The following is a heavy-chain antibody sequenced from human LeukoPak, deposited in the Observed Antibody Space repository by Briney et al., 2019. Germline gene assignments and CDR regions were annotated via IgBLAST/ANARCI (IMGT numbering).Heavy chain of an antibody. CDR1: GGSISSYY. Sequence: SETLSLTCTVSGGSISSYYWSWIWQPAGKGLEWIGRIYTSGSTNYNPSLKSRVTMSVDTSKNQFSLKLSSVTAADTAVYYCARERRHYYDSSGRYYFDYWGQGTLVTVSS. V-gene: IGHV4-4*07. CDR3: ARERRHYYDSSGRYYFDY. CDR2: IYTSGST. D-gene: IGHD3-22*01. J-gene: IGHJ4*02.